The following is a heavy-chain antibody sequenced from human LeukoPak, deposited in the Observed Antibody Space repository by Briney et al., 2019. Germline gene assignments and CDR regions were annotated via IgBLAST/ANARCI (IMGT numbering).Heavy chain of an antibody. D-gene: IGHD1-20*01. V-gene: IGHV1-18*01. CDR3: ARRGNWNDFDY. Sequence: ASVKVSYKASGYAFSSYGFTWVRQAPGQGLEWMGWINTYNGNTQYAPKLKGRVTTTTDTSTSTAYMELRSLTSDDTAVYYCARRGNWNDFDYWGQGTLVTVSS. J-gene: IGHJ4*02. CDR2: INTYNGNT. CDR1: GYAFSSYG.